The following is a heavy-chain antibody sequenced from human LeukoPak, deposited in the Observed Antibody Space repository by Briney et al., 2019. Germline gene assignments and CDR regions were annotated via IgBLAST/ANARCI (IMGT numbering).Heavy chain of an antibody. V-gene: IGHV4-39*01. CDR2: IYYSAPT. J-gene: IGHJ6*02. CDR1: GGSLSRSTYY. D-gene: IGHD1-14*01. Sequence: KTSETLSLTCTVSGGSLSRSTYYWGWIRQPPGGGLEWIGSIYYSAPTSYNPSLKSRDTISVDTSKNQFSLNLSSVTAADTAVYYCARTTRSEYYYGMDVWGQGTTVTVSS. CDR3: ARTTRSEYYYGMDV.